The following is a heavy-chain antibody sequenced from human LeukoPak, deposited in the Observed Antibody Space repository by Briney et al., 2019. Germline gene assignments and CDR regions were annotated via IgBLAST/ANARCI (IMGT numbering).Heavy chain of an antibody. V-gene: IGHV3-30-3*01. Sequence: GGSLRLSCAASGFTFSSYAMRWVRQAPGKGLEWVAVISYDGSNKYYADSVKGRFTISRDNSNNTLYLQMNSLRAEDTAVYYCARDLRYYGSGSYLGFAHYPDDYWGQGTLVTVSS. J-gene: IGHJ4*02. CDR3: ARDLRYYGSGSYLGFAHYPDDY. CDR2: ISYDGSNK. CDR1: GFTFSSYA. D-gene: IGHD3-10*01.